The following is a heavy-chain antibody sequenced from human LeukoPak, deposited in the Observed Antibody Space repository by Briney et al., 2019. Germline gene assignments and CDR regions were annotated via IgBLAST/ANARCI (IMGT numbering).Heavy chain of an antibody. D-gene: IGHD6-13*01. Sequence: GASVKVSCKASGYTFTNFVIHWVRQAPGQRLEWIGWINPSNDDTKYSQKFQGRVTITRDTSAGTAYMELSSLRSEDTALYYCARDQIGVAAAAYWGQGTLVTVSS. CDR2: INPSNDDT. V-gene: IGHV1-3*01. CDR3: ARDQIGVAAAAY. J-gene: IGHJ4*02. CDR1: GYTFTNFV.